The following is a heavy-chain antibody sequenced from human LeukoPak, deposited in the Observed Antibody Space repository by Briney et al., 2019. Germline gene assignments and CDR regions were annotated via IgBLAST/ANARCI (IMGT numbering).Heavy chain of an antibody. D-gene: IGHD1-26*01. CDR3: AIDSESYYGSYYYGMDV. J-gene: IGHJ6*02. Sequence: GGSLRLSCAASGFTFSTYWMHWVRQAPGKGLVWVSRIHSDGGSTSYADSVMGRFTISRDNAKNSLYLQMNSLRAEDTAVYYCAIDSESYYGSYYYGMDVWGQGTTVTVSS. CDR1: GFTFSTYW. V-gene: IGHV3-74*01. CDR2: IHSDGGST.